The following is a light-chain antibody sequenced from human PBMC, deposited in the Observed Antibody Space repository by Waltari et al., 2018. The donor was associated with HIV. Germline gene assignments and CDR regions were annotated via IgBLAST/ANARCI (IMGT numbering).Light chain of an antibody. CDR2: SNN. Sequence: QSVLTPPPSASGPPGQRVPISCSGSRSNIGRNTVNWYQQLPGPASRRLLYSNNQRPSGVPDRFSVSKSGTSASLSISGLQSEDEADYYCAAWDDSLSGLVVFGGGTKLTVL. CDR1: RSNIGRNT. J-gene: IGLJ2*01. CDR3: AAWDDSLSGLVV. V-gene: IGLV1-44*01.